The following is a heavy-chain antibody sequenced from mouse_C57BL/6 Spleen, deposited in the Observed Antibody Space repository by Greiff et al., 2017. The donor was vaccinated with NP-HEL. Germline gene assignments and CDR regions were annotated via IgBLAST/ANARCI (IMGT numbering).Heavy chain of an antibody. Sequence: QVQLQQPGTELVKPGASVKLSCKASGYTFTSYWMHWVKQRPGQGLEWIGNINPSNGGTNYNEKFKSKATLTVDKSSSTAYMQLSSLTSEDSAAYYCARGITTGPYWYFDVWGTGTTVTVSS. D-gene: IGHD1-1*01. CDR1: GYTFTSYW. J-gene: IGHJ1*03. CDR3: ARGITTGPYWYFDV. V-gene: IGHV1-53*01. CDR2: INPSNGGT.